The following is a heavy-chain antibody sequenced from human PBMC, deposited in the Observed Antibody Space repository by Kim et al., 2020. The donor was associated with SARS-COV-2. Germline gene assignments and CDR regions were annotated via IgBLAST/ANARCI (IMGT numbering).Heavy chain of an antibody. CDR1: GFSLSTSGVG. D-gene: IGHD3-10*01. Sequence: SGPTLVNPTQTLTLTCTFSGFSLSTSGVGVGWIRQPPGKALEWLAPIYWDDDKRYSPSLKSRLTITKDTSKNQVVLTMTNMDPVDTATYYCAHGSPEPYGSGGGWFDPWGQGTLVTVSS. J-gene: IGHJ5*02. CDR3: AHGSPEPYGSGGGWFDP. V-gene: IGHV2-5*02. CDR2: IYWDDDK.